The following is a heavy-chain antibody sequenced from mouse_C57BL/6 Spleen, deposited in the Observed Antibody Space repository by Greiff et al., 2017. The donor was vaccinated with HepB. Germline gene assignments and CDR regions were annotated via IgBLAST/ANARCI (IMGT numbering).Heavy chain of an antibody. CDR1: GFNIKDDY. Sequence: EVQLQQSGAELVRPGASVKLSCTASGFNIKDDYMHWVKQRPEQGLEWIGWIDPENGDTEYASKFQGKATITADTSSNTAYLQLSSLTSEDTAVYYCTTPFLLWLRTADYWGQGTTLTVSS. CDR2: IDPENGDT. V-gene: IGHV14-4*01. D-gene: IGHD2-2*01. CDR3: TTPFLLWLRTADY. J-gene: IGHJ2*01.